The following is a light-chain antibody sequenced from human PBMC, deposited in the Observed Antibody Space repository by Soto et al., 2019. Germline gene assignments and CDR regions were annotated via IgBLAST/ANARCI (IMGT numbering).Light chain of an antibody. CDR3: ATWDDSLNGVV. V-gene: IGLV1-44*01. J-gene: IGLJ2*01. Sequence: SVLTQPPSASGTPGQRVTISCSGSSSNIGRHGVNWYQHLPGAAPKLLIYSNNQRPSGVPDRFSGSTSGTSVSLTISGLQSEDEADYYCATWDDSLNGVVFGGGTKVTVL. CDR2: SNN. CDR1: SSNIGRHG.